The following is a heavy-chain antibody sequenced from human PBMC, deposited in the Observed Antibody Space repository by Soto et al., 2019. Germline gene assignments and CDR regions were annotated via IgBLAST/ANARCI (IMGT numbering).Heavy chain of an antibody. V-gene: IGHV3-13*01. CDR1: GFTFSSYD. CDR3: GREWRVTTFDTFDI. D-gene: IGHD4-17*01. Sequence: EVQLVESGGGLVQPGGSLRLSCAASGFTFSSYDMHWVRQATGKALEWVSAIGTGGDTYYLDYVKGRFTISRENAKNALYIEMNGLRAGDTVVYYCGREWRVTTFDTFDIWGQGTVVTVSS. J-gene: IGHJ3*02. CDR2: IGTGGDT.